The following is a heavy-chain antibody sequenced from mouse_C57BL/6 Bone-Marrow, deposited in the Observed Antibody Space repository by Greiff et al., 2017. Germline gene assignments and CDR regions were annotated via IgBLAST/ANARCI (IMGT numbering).Heavy chain of an antibody. CDR2: IDTSDSYT. CDR1: GYTFTSYW. D-gene: IGHD4-1*01. Sequence: VQLQQPGAELVMPGASVKLSCKASGYTFTSYWMHWVKQRPGQGLEWIGEIDTSDSYTNYNQKFKGKSTLTVDKSSSTAYMQLSSLTSEDSAVYYCARGGGTGAMDYWGQGTSVTVSS. V-gene: IGHV1-69*01. CDR3: ARGGGTGAMDY. J-gene: IGHJ4*01.